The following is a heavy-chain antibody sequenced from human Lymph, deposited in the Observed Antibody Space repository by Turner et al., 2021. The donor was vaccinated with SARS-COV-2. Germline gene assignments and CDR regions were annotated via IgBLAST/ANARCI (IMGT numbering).Heavy chain of an antibody. CDR2: ISYDGSNK. Sequence: QVQPVESGGGVVQPGRSLRLSCAASGFTFSTYAIYWVRQAPGKGLEWVAVISYDGSNKYYADSVKGRFTISRDNSKNTLYLQMNSLRAEDTAVYYCARYASGGYFYYGMDVWGQGTTVTVSS. CDR1: GFTFSTYA. CDR3: ARYASGGYFYYGMDV. J-gene: IGHJ6*02. V-gene: IGHV3-30*04. D-gene: IGHD3-10*01.